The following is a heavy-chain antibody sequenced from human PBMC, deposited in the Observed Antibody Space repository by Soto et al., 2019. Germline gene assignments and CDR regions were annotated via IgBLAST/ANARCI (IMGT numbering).Heavy chain of an antibody. CDR2: IYHSGST. CDR3: ATVVTPDNWFDP. CDR1: GGSISSGGYS. D-gene: IGHD2-21*02. V-gene: IGHV4-30-2*01. Sequence: SETLSLTCAVSGGSISSGGYSWSWIRQPPGKGLEWIGYIYHSGSTYYNPSLKSRVTISVDRSKNQFSLKLSSVTAADTAVYYCATVVTPDNWFDPWGQGTLVTVSS. J-gene: IGHJ5*02.